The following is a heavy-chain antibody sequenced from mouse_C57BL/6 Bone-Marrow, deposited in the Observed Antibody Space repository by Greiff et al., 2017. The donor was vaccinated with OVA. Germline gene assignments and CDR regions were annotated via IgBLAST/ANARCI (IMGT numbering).Heavy chain of an antibody. CDR1: GYTFTDYE. CDR3: ASSYDYGAGGWLAY. Sequence: VQLQQSGAELVRPGASVTLSCKASGYTFTDYEMHWVKQTPVHGLEWIGAIDPETGGTAYNQKFKGKAILTADKSSSTAYMELRSLTSEDSAVNYCASSYDYGAGGWLAYWGQGTLVTVSA. D-gene: IGHD2-4*01. V-gene: IGHV1-15*01. CDR2: IDPETGGT. J-gene: IGHJ3*01.